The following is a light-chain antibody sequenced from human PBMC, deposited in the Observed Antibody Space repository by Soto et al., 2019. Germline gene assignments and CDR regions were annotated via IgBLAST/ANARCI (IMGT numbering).Light chain of an antibody. CDR3: QVWNSNSDHPVV. CDR1: NIEYKN. Sequence: SYELTQPPSVSVAPGQTARITCGGPNIEYKNVHWYQQKPGQAPVLVVYDDYDRPSGIPERFSGSNSGNAATLTISRVEAGDEADYYCQVWNSNSDHPVVFGGGTKVTVL. V-gene: IGLV3-21*02. J-gene: IGLJ2*01. CDR2: DDY.